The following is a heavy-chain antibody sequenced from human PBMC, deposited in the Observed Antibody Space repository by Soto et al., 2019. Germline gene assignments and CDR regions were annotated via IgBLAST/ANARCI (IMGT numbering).Heavy chain of an antibody. CDR3: ARDLVVPAVSDNWFDP. Sequence: ASVKVSCKASGYTFTSYYMHWVRQAPGEGLEWMGIINPSGGSTSYAQKFQGRVTMTRDTSTSTVYMELSSLRSEDTAVYYCARDLVVPAVSDNWFDPRGQGTLVTVSS. D-gene: IGHD2-2*01. CDR1: GYTFTSYY. V-gene: IGHV1-46*03. J-gene: IGHJ5*02. CDR2: INPSGGST.